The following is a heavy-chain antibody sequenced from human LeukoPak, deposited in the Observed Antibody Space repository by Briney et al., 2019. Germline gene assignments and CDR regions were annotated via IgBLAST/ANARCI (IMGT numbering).Heavy chain of an antibody. V-gene: IGHV3-74*01. D-gene: IGHD4-23*01. CDR1: GFTFSSFW. J-gene: IGHJ4*02. CDR3: ARDLDYGGYSNFEY. CDR2: IKSDGSST. Sequence: GGSLRLSCAASGFTFSSFWMHWVRQAPGKGLVWVSRIKSDGSSTSYAGSVKDRFTISRDNAKNTLYLQINSLRAKDTAVYYCARDLDYGGYSNFEYWGQGTLVTVSS.